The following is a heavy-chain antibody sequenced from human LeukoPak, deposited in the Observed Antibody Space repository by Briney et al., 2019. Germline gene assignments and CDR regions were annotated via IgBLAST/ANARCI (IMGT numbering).Heavy chain of an antibody. D-gene: IGHD5-12*01. CDR2: ISGSGGST. V-gene: IGHV3-23*01. Sequence: PGGSLRLSCAASGFTFSNSAMSCVRQAPGKGRQWVSAISGSGGSTYYADYVKGRFTISRDNSKNTLYLQMSSLRAEDTAVYYCAKEISGYDGDWGQGTLVTVSS. J-gene: IGHJ4*02. CDR1: GFTFSNSA. CDR3: AKEISGYDGD.